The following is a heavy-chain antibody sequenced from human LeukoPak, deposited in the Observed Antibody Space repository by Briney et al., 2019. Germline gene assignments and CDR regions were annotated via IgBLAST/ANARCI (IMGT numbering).Heavy chain of an antibody. Sequence: GGSLRLSCAASGFTFSSYGMHWVRQAPGKGLEWVAFIRYDGSNKYYADSVKGRFTISRDNSKNTLYLQMNSLRAGDTAVYYCAKDTVNCSSTSCSHYYYYYMDVWGKGTTVTVSS. CDR1: GFTFSSYG. CDR2: IRYDGSNK. CDR3: AKDTVNCSSTSCSHYYYYYMDV. J-gene: IGHJ6*03. V-gene: IGHV3-30*02. D-gene: IGHD2-2*01.